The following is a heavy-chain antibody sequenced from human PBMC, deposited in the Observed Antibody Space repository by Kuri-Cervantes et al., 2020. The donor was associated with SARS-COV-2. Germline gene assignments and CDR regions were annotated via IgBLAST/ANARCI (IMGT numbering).Heavy chain of an antibody. J-gene: IGHJ4*02. CDR1: GFTFSSES. CDR3: ARGHDRRVYFSTPAPYYFDF. CDR2: ISYDQTS. V-gene: IGHV3-30*03. D-gene: IGHD3-22*01. Sequence: GGSLRLSCAASGFTFSSESLHWVRQAPGKGLEWLALISYDQTSYYADSVKGRFTISRDNSENTLYLQMNSLRAEDTAVYYCARGHDRRVYFSTPAPYYFDFWGQGILVTVSS.